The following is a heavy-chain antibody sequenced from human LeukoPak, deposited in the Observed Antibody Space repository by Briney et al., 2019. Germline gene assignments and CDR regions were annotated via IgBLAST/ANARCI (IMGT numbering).Heavy chain of an antibody. D-gene: IGHD1-26*01. CDR2: ISAYNGNT. V-gene: IGHV1-18*01. CDR3: ARDLGPTSFDY. J-gene: IGHJ4*02. Sequence: EASVKVSCKASGYTFTSYGISWVRQAPGQGLEWMGWISAYNGNTNYAQKLQGRVTITRDTSASTAYMELSSLRSEDTAVYYCARDLGPTSFDYWGQGTLVTVSS. CDR1: GYTFTSYG.